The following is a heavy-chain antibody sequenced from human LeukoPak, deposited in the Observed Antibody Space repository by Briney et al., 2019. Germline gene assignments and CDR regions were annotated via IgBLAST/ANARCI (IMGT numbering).Heavy chain of an antibody. D-gene: IGHD2-15*01. J-gene: IGHJ6*02. CDR1: GGSISSYY. V-gene: IGHV4-59*01. Sequence: SETLPLTCTVSGGSISSYYWSWIRQPPGKGLEWIGYIYYSGSTNYNPSLKSRVTISVDASKNQFSLKLSSVTAADTAVYYCARDSSTLAATSYGMDVWGQGTTVTVSS. CDR2: IYYSGST. CDR3: ARDSSTLAATSYGMDV.